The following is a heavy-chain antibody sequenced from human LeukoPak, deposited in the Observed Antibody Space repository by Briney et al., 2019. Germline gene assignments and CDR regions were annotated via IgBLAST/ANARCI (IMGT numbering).Heavy chain of an antibody. Sequence: GGSLRLSCAASGFTFSSSWMSWVRQAPGKGLEWVANIKQDGSEKYYVDSVKGRFTISRDNAKNSLYLQMNSLRAEDTAVYYCARMEFLPYYYMDVWGKGTTVTVSS. CDR3: ARMEFLPYYYMDV. V-gene: IGHV3-7*01. CDR1: GFTFSSSW. CDR2: IKQDGSEK. D-gene: IGHD3-10*01. J-gene: IGHJ6*03.